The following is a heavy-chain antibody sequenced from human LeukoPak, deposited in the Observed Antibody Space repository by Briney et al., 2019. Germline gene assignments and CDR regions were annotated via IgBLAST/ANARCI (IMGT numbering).Heavy chain of an antibody. CDR3: ARLWSTSCRGGSCPHQPNS. V-gene: IGHV4-59*08. Sequence: SETLSLTCGVSGGSISSYYWAWIRQAPGKGLEWIGYIYYAGSTNYNPSLKSRVTMSVDMSRNQFSLRLTPVTAADTAFFYCARLWSTSCRGGSCPHQPNSWGQGTLVTVSS. J-gene: IGHJ5*02. CDR1: GGSISSYY. CDR2: IYYAGST. D-gene: IGHD2-15*01.